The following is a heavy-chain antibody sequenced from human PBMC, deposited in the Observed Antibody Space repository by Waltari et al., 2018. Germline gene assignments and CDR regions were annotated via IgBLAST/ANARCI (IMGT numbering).Heavy chain of an antibody. D-gene: IGHD5-18*01. CDR3: ARFPQPTGYYFDY. V-gene: IGHV4-59*11. CDR1: GGSISSHY. CDR2: IQYSGST. Sequence: QVQLQESGPGLVKPSETLSLTCPVSGGSISSHYWSWIRQPPGKGLELIGYIQYSGSTNYDPSVKIGVTISVDTAKNQFSRKLSFVTAADTAVYYCARFPQPTGYYFDYWGQGTLVTVSS. J-gene: IGHJ4*02.